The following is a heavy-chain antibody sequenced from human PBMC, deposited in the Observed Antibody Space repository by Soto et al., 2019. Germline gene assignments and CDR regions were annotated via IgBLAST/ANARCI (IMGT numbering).Heavy chain of an antibody. CDR2: IYWDDGK. Sequence: SGPTLVNPTQTLALTCTFSGFSLSTSGVGVGWIRQPPGKALEWLAVIYWDDGKHYSPSLESRLTITKDTSKNQVVLTMTNMDPVDTATYYCAHKGYGDYPLDYWGQGTLVTVSS. CDR1: GFSLSTSGVG. J-gene: IGHJ4*02. D-gene: IGHD4-17*01. CDR3: AHKGYGDYPLDY. V-gene: IGHV2-5*02.